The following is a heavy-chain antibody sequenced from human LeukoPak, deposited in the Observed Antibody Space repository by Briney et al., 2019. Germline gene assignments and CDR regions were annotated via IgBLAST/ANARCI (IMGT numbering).Heavy chain of an antibody. J-gene: IGHJ4*02. CDR2: TYYRSRLYN. CDR1: GDSVSSNTAA. Sequence: PSQTLSLTCAISGDSVSSNTAAWNWIRQSPSRGLEWLGRTYYRSRLYNDYAVSVKSRISINADTSKNQVSLLLESVTPEDTAVYYCARDPQYGSGLYYFDQWGQGTLVTVSS. V-gene: IGHV6-1*01. D-gene: IGHD6-19*01. CDR3: ARDPQYGSGLYYFDQ.